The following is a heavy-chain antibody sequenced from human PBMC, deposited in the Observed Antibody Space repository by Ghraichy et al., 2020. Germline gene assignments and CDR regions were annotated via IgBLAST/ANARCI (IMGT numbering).Heavy chain of an antibody. J-gene: IGHJ4*02. CDR1: GYSFATNW. V-gene: IGHV5-51*01. Sequence: GGSLRLSCQASGYSFATNWIGWVRQMPGKGLEWMGIIYPSDSDTRYSPSFQGQVTISVDKSISTAYLQWSSLKASDTAIYYCVRLYGDYWGQGSLVTVSS. CDR3: VRLYGDY. D-gene: IGHD2-2*02. CDR2: IYPSDSDT.